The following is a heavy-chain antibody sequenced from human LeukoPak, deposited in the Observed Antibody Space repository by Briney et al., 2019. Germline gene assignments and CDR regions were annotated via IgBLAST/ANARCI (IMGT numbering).Heavy chain of an antibody. CDR2: ISAYNGNT. Sequence: GASVKVSCKASGYTFTGYGISWVRQAPGQGLEWMGWISAYNGNTNYAQKLQGRVTMTTDTSTSTAYMELRSLRSDDTAVYYCATDRPGKYYYYGMDVWGQGTTVTVSS. CDR1: GYTFTGYG. V-gene: IGHV1-18*01. J-gene: IGHJ6*02. CDR3: ATDRPGKYYYYGMDV.